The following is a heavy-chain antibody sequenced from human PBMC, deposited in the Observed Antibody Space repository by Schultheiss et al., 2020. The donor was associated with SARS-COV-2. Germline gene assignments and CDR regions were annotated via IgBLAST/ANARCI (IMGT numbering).Heavy chain of an antibody. CDR2: IWYDGSNK. Sequence: GGSLRLSCAASGFTFSSYGMHWVRQAPGKGLEWVAVIWYDGSNKYYADSVKGRFTISRDNSKNTLYLQMNSLRAEDTAVYYCARDSGLEPRYYYYGMDVWGQGTTVTVSS. V-gene: IGHV3-33*01. CDR3: ARDSGLEPRYYYYGMDV. J-gene: IGHJ6*02. CDR1: GFTFSSYG. D-gene: IGHD1-1*01.